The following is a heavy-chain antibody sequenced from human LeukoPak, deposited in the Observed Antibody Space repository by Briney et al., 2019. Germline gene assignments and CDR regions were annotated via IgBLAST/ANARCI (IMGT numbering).Heavy chain of an antibody. CDR1: GGTFSSYA. CDR3: ARGAYYYDSSGYPGGGYYYYYMDV. J-gene: IGHJ6*03. CDR2: IIPIFGTA. Sequence: SVKVSCKASGGTFSSYAISWVRQAPGQGLEWMGGIIPIFGTANYAQKFQGRVTITADESTSRAYMELSSLRSEDTAVYYCARGAYYYDSSGYPGGGYYYYYMDVWGKGTTVTVSS. V-gene: IGHV1-69*01. D-gene: IGHD3-22*01.